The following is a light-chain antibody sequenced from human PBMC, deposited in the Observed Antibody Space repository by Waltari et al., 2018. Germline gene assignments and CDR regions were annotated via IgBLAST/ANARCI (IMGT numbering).Light chain of an antibody. J-gene: IGLJ2*01. V-gene: IGLV1-44*01. CDR2: SNY. Sequence: QSVLTQPPSASGPPRQRVTTSCFRLASHLAKRPESWYQHVAGTAPKLLIYSNYQRPSGVPDRFSGSKSGTSASLAISGLRSDDEADYYCASWDDSLNGQVFGGGTRLTVL. CDR1: ASHLAKRP. CDR3: ASWDDSLNGQV.